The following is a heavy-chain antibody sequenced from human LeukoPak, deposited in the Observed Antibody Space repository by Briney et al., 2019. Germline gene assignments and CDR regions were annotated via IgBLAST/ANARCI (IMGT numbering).Heavy chain of an antibody. J-gene: IGHJ4*02. CDR3: SEGYFEPFDH. CDR2: LSYTGKT. D-gene: IGHD2/OR15-2a*01. V-gene: IGHV4-59*02. Sequence: SETLSLTCVVSGASVSTSHWNWIRQLPGKGLEWIGCLSYTGKTDYNPSLASRVTISLGTPKNQVSLKLRSVTAADTAVYYCSEGYFEPFDHWGQGTLVTVSS. CDR1: GASVSTSH.